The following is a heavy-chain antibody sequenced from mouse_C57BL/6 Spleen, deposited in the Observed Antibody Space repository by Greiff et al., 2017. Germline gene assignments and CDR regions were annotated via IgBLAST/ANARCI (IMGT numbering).Heavy chain of an antibody. D-gene: IGHD4-1*01. CDR3: ARSGTGWCFAV. V-gene: IGHV1-80*01. J-gene: IGHJ1*03. CDR1: GYAFSSYW. CDR2: IYPGDGDT. Sequence: QVQLQQSGAELVKPGASVKISCKASGYAFSSYWMNWVKQRPGQGLEWIGQIYPGDGDTNYNGKFKGKATLTADKSSSTAYMQLSSLTSEDSAVYFIARSGTGWCFAVWGTGTTVTVSS.